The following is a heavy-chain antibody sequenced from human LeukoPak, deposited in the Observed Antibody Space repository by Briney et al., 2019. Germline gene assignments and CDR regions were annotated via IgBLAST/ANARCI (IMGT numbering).Heavy chain of an antibody. J-gene: IGHJ4*02. D-gene: IGHD2-2*01. CDR3: ARAMRYCSSTSCYAFDY. Sequence: SQTLSLTCTVSGGSISSGGYYWSWIRQHPGKGLEWIGYIYYSGSTYYNPSLKSRVTISVDTSKNQFSLKLSSVTAADTAVYYCARAMRYCSSTSCYAFDYWGQGTLVTVSS. CDR1: GGSISSGGYY. V-gene: IGHV4-31*03. CDR2: IYYSGST.